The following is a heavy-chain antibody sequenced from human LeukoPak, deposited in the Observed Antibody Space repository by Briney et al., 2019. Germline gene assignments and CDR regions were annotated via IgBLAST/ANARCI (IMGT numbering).Heavy chain of an antibody. V-gene: IGHV1-69*01. CDR3: ARVAGYSGYDYPPPFGY. Sequence: SVKVSCKASGGTFSSYAISWVRQAPGQGLEWMGGIIPIFGTANYAQKFQGRVTITADESTSTAYMELSSLRSEDTAVYYCARVAGYSGYDYPPPFGYWGQGTLVTVSS. D-gene: IGHD5-12*01. CDR1: GGTFSSYA. CDR2: IIPIFGTA. J-gene: IGHJ4*02.